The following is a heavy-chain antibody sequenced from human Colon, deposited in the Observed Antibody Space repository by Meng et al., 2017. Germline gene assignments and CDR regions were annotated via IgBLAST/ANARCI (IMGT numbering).Heavy chain of an antibody. CDR2: VYYTGSA. CDR3: ARDSGYDKNWFDP. CDR1: GGSVSSPSYY. J-gene: IGHJ5*02. Sequence: VQLQGSGPRLVSPSETLSLTCTLSGGSVSSPSYYWSWIRQTPGKGLEWIGYVYYTGSANYNPSLKSRVTISVDTSKNHFSLNLTSVTAADTAVYYCARDSGYDKNWFDPWGQGTLVTVSS. V-gene: IGHV4-61*03. D-gene: IGHD5-12*01.